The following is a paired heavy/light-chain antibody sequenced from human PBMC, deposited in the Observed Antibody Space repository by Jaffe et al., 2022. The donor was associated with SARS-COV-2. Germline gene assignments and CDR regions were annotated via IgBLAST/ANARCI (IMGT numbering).Heavy chain of an antibody. CDR1: GFTFRSYA. CDR2: ISYDGSSP. V-gene: IGHV3-30*04. Sequence: QALLVESGGGVVQPGRSLRLSCVASGFTFRSYAMQWVRQAPGKGLEWVAVISYDGSSPSYADSVRGRFTISRDNSKNTLYLQMNSLRAEDTAVYYCAFSWFGELFGLGQWGQGTLVTVSS. J-gene: IGHJ4*02. CDR3: AFSWFGELFGLGQ. D-gene: IGHD3-10*01.
Light chain of an antibody. Sequence: DIQMTQSPSSLSASVGDRVTITCRASQTINNYLNWYQQKPGKAPELLIYAASSLQSGVPSRFSGSGSGTDFALTISSLQPEDFAAYYCQQSFSSPLTFGGGTKLEIK. CDR2: AAS. J-gene: IGKJ4*01. V-gene: IGKV1-39*01. CDR3: QQSFSSPLT. CDR1: QTINNY.